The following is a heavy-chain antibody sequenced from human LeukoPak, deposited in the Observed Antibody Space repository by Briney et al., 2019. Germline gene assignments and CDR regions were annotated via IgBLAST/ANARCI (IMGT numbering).Heavy chain of an antibody. CDR3: ARATAVGAAAGHFDY. Sequence: GGSLRLSWAASGFTVSSNYMSWVRQAPGKGLEWVSVIYSGGSTYYADSVKGRFTISRDNSKNTLYLQMNSLRAEDTAVYYCARATAVGAAAGHFDYWGQGTLVTVSS. D-gene: IGHD6-13*01. CDR1: GFTVSSNY. CDR2: IYSGGST. J-gene: IGHJ4*02. V-gene: IGHV3-53*01.